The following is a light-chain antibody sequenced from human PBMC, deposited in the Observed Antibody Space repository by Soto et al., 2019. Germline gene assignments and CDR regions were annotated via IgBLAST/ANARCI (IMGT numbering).Light chain of an antibody. J-gene: IGLJ3*02. Sequence: QPVLTQPPSASGTPGQRVPISCSGSSSNIGSNTVNWYQQLPGTAPKLLIYSNNQRPSGVPDRFSGSKSGTSASLAISGLQSEDEADYYCAAWDDSLNGPVFGGGTKVTVL. V-gene: IGLV1-44*01. CDR1: SSNIGSNT. CDR3: AAWDDSLNGPV. CDR2: SNN.